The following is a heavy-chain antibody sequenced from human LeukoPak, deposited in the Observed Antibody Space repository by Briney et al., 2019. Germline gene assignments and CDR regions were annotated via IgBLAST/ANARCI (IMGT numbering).Heavy chain of an antibody. Sequence: GASVKVSCKPSGYTFTGYYLHWVRQAPGQGLEWMGWVNPNSGGTNYAKRFGGRVTMTRDTSISTAYMELSRLTSDDTAVYYCARARSVTWTFSYFDYWGRGTLVTVSS. CDR2: VNPNSGGT. CDR3: ARARSVTWTFSYFDY. D-gene: IGHD4-17*01. J-gene: IGHJ4*02. V-gene: IGHV1-2*02. CDR1: GYTFTGYY.